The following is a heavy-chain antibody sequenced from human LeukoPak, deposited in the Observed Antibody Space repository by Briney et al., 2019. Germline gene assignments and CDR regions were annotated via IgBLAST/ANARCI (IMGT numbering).Heavy chain of an antibody. J-gene: IGHJ4*02. Sequence: PGGSLRLSCAASGFTFSSYAMHWVRQAPGQGLEGVAVISYDGSNKYYADSVKGRFTISRDNSKNTLYLQMNSLRAEDTAVYYCARDLTLGKPDYFDHWGQRTLVTVSS. CDR3: ARDLTLGKPDYFDH. V-gene: IGHV3-30-3*01. CDR1: GFTFSSYA. D-gene: IGHD7-27*01. CDR2: ISYDGSNK.